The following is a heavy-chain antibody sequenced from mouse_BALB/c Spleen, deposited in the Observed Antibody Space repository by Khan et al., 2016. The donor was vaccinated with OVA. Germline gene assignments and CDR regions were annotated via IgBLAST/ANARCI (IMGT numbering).Heavy chain of an antibody. J-gene: IGHJ2*01. CDR2: IWAGGRT. Sequence: VQLQESGPGLVAPSQSLSITCTVSAFLLTSYGVHWVRQPPGKGLEWLGVIWAGGRTNYNSALMSRLSISKDNSKSQVFLTLNSLQTDDTAMYYCAILVVICGHGTTLTVSS. CDR1: AFLLTSYG. CDR3: AILVVI. V-gene: IGHV2-9*02.